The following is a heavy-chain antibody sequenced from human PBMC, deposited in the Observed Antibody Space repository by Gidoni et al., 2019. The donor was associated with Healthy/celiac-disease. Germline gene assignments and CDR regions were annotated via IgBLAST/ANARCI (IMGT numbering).Heavy chain of an antibody. J-gene: IGHJ4*02. Sequence: QGQLVQSGAEVTKPGASVKVACKASGSTFPGHYRHWVRQSPGQGLEWMGWINPNSGGTNYAQKFQDRVTMTRVTSISTAYMELSRLSSDDTAVYYCASDLENYNRDYWGQGTLVTVSS. CDR1: GSTFPGHY. V-gene: IGHV1-2*02. CDR3: ASDLENYNRDY. CDR2: INPNSGGT. D-gene: IGHD1-1*01.